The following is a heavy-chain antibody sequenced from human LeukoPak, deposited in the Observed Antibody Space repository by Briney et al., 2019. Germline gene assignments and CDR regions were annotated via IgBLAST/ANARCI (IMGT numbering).Heavy chain of an antibody. CDR1: GYTFTDFY. J-gene: IGHJ3*02. CDR2: LNPNSGAP. CDR3: AIWSDSSAVYDAFDI. Sequence: GASVKVSCKASGYTFTDFYMHWVRQAPGQGLEWMGRLNPNSGAPNYAQNFQGRVTMTRDTSISTAYMELSRLRSDDTAVYYCAIWSDSSAVYDAFDIWGQGTMVTVSS. D-gene: IGHD3-22*01. V-gene: IGHV1-2*06.